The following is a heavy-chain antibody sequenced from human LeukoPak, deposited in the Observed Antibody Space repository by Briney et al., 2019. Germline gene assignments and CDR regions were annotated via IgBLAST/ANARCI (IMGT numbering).Heavy chain of an antibody. J-gene: IGHJ4*02. Sequence: KPSETLSLTCTVSGGSISSYYWSWIRQPPGKGLEWIGYIYYSGSTNYNPSLKSRVTISVDTSKNQFSLKLSSVTAADTAVYYCARALYYYDSSGYYYYFDYWGQGTLVTVSS. CDR2: IYYSGST. D-gene: IGHD3-22*01. V-gene: IGHV4-59*01. CDR1: GGSISSYY. CDR3: ARALYYYDSSGYYYYFDY.